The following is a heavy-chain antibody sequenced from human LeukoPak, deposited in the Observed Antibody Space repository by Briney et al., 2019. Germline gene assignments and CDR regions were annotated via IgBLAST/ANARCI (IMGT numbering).Heavy chain of an antibody. J-gene: IGHJ3*02. CDR3: AREFWGPIAVAGSRSAFDI. V-gene: IGHV3-21*01. D-gene: IGHD6-19*01. Sequence: GGSLRLSCAASGFTFSSYSMNWVRQAPGKGLEWVSSISSSSSYIYYADSVKGRFTISSDNAKNSLYLQMNSLRAEDTAVYYCAREFWGPIAVAGSRSAFDIWGQGTMVTVSS. CDR1: GFTFSSYS. CDR2: ISSSSSYI.